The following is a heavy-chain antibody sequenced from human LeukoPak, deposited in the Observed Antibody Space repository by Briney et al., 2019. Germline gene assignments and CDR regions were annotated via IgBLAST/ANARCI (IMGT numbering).Heavy chain of an antibody. CDR3: ARKGFGEYWFDP. J-gene: IGHJ5*02. Sequence: ASVKVSCKASGGTFSSYAISWVRQAPGQGLEWMGGIIPIFGTANYAQKFQGRVTITADESTSTAYMELSSLRSEDTAVYYCARKGFGEYWFDPGGQGTLVTVSS. CDR2: IIPIFGTA. CDR1: GGTFSSYA. D-gene: IGHD3-10*01. V-gene: IGHV1-69*01.